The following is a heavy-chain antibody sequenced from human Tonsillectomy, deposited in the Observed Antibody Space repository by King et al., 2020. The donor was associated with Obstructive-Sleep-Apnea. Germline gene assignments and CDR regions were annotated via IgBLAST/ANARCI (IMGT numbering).Heavy chain of an antibody. CDR3: ARDAYYHSGTHAFDV. CDR1: GFTFSNYA. CDR2: ISYDGINK. Sequence: VQLVESGGGVVQPGTSLRLSCSASGFTFSNYAIHWVRQAPGKGLDWVTLISYDGINKFYADSVLGRFSISRDNSQNTLYLQMNTLRAEDTAVYYCARDAYYHSGTHAFDVWGQGTMVTVSS. D-gene: IGHD3-10*01. V-gene: IGHV3-30*04. J-gene: IGHJ3*01.